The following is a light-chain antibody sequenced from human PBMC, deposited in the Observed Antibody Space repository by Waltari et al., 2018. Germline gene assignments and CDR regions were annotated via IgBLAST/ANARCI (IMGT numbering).Light chain of an antibody. V-gene: IGLV2-8*01. J-gene: IGLJ3*02. CDR3: SSYAGSNNLV. Sequence: QSALTQPPSASGSPGQSVTISCTGTSSDVGGYNYVSWYQQHAGKAPKLIIIEVSKWPSGVPDRFSGSKSGNTASLTVSGLQAEDEADYYCSSYAGSNNLVFGGGTRLTVL. CDR1: SSDVGGYNY. CDR2: EVS.